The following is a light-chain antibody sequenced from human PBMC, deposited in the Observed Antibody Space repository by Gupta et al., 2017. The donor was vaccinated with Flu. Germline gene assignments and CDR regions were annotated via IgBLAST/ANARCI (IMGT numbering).Light chain of an antibody. J-gene: IGKJ1*01. Sequence: DIQMTQSPSSLSASVGDRVTITCRASQSISSYLNWYQQKPGKAPKLLIYAASRVQSGVPSRFSGSGSGTDFTLTISRRQPEDFATYYCQQRYSTPRTFGQGTXVEIK. CDR1: QSISSY. V-gene: IGKV1-39*01. CDR2: AAS. CDR3: QQRYSTPRT.